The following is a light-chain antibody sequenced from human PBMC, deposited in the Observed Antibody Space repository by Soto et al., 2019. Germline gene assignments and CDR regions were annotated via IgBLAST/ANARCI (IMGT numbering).Light chain of an antibody. CDR2: GAS. Sequence: ELVLAQSPATLSLSTGERATLSYSASQSISSNYLAWYQQKPGQAPRLLIYGASNRATGIPDSLSGSGSGTDFPLTISRLAPEDFAVYYCQQYGSSGTFGHGTKVDIK. CDR1: QSISSNY. J-gene: IGKJ1*01. V-gene: IGKV3-20*01. CDR3: QQYGSSGT.